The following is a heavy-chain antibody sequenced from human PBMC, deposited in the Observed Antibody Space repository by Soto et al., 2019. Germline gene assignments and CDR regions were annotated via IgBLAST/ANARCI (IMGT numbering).Heavy chain of an antibody. D-gene: IGHD3-10*01. J-gene: IGHJ6*03. Sequence: QVQLVQSGAEVKKPGSSVKVSCKASGGTFSSYTISWVRQAPGQGLEWMGRLIPILGIANYAQKFQGRVTITADKSTSTAYMELSSLRSEDTAVYYCASSGSGSYLYYYYYMDVWGKGTTVTVSS. V-gene: IGHV1-69*02. CDR2: LIPILGIA. CDR1: GGTFSSYT. CDR3: ASSGSGSYLYYYYYMDV.